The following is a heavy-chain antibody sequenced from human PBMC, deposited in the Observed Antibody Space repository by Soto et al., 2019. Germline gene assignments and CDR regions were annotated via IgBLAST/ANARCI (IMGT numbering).Heavy chain of an antibody. V-gene: IGHV3-23*01. CDR1: GFTFSSYA. CDR2: ISGSGGST. CDR3: AKDRNWCSTSFYYGMDV. J-gene: IGHJ6*02. Sequence: GSLRLSCAASGFTFSSYAMSWVRQAPGKGLEWVSAISGSGGSTYYADSVKGRFTISRDNSKNTLYLQMNSLRAEDTAVYYCAKDRNWCSTSFYYGMDVWGQGTTVTVSS. D-gene: IGHD2-2*01.